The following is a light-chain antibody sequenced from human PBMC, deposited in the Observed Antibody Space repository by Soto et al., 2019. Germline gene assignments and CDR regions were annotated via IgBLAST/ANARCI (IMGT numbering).Light chain of an antibody. CDR1: QSVSNN. J-gene: IGKJ1*01. CDR2: GAS. CDR3: QQYNNWPQT. V-gene: IGKV3-15*01. Sequence: EIVLTQSPGTLSLSPGERATLSCRASQSVSNNYLAWYQQKPGQAPRLLIYGASNRATGIPARFSGSGSGTEFTLTTSSLQSEDFAVYYCQQYNNWPQTFGQGTKVDIK.